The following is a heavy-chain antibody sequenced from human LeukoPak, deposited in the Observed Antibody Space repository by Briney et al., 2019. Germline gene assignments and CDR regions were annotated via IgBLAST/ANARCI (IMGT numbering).Heavy chain of an antibody. CDR3: ARQHYYGSGEDLNWFDP. D-gene: IGHD3-10*01. V-gene: IGHV4-59*08. J-gene: IGHJ5*02. CDR1: GGSISSYY. Sequence: SETLSLTCTVSGGSISSYYWSWIRQPPGKGLEWIGYIYYSGSTDYNPSLKSRVTISVDTSKNQFSLKLSSVTAADTAVYYCARQHYYGSGEDLNWFDPWGQGTLVTVSS. CDR2: IYYSGST.